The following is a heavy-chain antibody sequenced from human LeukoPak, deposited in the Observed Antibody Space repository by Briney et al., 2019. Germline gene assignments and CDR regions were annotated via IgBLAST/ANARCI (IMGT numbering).Heavy chain of an antibody. V-gene: IGHV3-48*03. CDR2: ISSSGSTI. CDR3: ARFTKAAMVRGVHFDY. J-gene: IGHJ4*02. CDR1: GFTFSSYE. Sequence: PGGSLRLSCAASGFTFSSYEMNWVRQAPGKGLEWVSYISSSGSTIYYADSVKGRFTISRDNAKNSLYLQMNSLRAEDTAVYHCARFTKAAMVRGVHFDYWGQGTLVTVSS. D-gene: IGHD3-10*01.